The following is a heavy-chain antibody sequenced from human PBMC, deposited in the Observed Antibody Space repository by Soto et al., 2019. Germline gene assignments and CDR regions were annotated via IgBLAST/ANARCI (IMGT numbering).Heavy chain of an antibody. J-gene: IGHJ4*02. D-gene: IGHD3-9*01. CDR1: GGSISSYY. Sequence: SETLSLTCTVSGGSISSYYWSWIRQPPGKGLEWIGYIYYSGSTNYNPSLKGRVTISVDTSKNQFSLKLSSVTAADTAVYYCARYFDWLSFDYWGQGTLVTVSS. CDR3: ARYFDWLSFDY. CDR2: IYYSGST. V-gene: IGHV4-59*08.